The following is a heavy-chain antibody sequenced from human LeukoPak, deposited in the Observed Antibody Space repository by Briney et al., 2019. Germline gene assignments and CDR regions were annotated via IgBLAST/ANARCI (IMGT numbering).Heavy chain of an antibody. CDR2: IIPIFGTA. V-gene: IGHV1-69*13. J-gene: IGHJ6*02. Sequence: SVKVSCKASGGTFSSYAISWVRQAPGQGLEWMGGIIPIFGTANYTQKFQGRVTITADESTSTAYMELSSLRSEDTAVYYCARYYGLYYYYGMDVWGQGTTVTVSS. CDR3: ARYYGLYYYYGMDV. CDR1: GGTFSSYA. D-gene: IGHD3-10*01.